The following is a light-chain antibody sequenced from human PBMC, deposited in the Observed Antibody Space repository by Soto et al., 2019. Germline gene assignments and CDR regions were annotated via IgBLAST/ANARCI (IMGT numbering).Light chain of an antibody. CDR2: EVT. Sequence: QSVLTQPASVSGSPGQSITISCTGTSSDVGGSNYVSWYQHHPGKAPKLMIYEVTKRPSGVSYRFSGSKSGSTASLTISGLQAEDEADYYCSSYTSSSTLVAFGGGTKVTVL. CDR1: SSDVGGSNY. V-gene: IGLV2-14*01. CDR3: SSYTSSSTLVA. J-gene: IGLJ2*01.